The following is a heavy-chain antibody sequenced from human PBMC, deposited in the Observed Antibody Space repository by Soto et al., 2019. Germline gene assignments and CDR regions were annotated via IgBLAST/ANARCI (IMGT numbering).Heavy chain of an antibody. Sequence: SETLSLTCTVSGGSISSSSYYWGWISQPPGKGLEWIGSIYYSGSTYYNPSLKSRVTISVDTSKNQFSLKLGSVTAADTAVYYCVLRYFDWLSYFDYWGQGTLVTVSS. CDR1: GGSISSSSYY. J-gene: IGHJ4*02. CDR2: IYYSGST. CDR3: VLRYFDWLSYFDY. D-gene: IGHD3-9*01. V-gene: IGHV4-39*01.